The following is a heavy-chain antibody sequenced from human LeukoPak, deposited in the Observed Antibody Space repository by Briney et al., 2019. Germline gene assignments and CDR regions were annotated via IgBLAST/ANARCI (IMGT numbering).Heavy chain of an antibody. J-gene: IGHJ4*02. CDR2: ISWNSGSV. CDR1: GFTFHDYT. V-gene: IGHV3-9*03. Sequence: GGSLRLSCAASGFTFHDYTMHGVRQAPGKGLEWVSGISWNSGSVVYADSVKGRFTISRDNAKNYLYLQMNSLRLEDMALYYCAKADCSSASCYLQDYWGQGTLVTVSS. CDR3: AKADCSSASCYLQDY. D-gene: IGHD2-2*01.